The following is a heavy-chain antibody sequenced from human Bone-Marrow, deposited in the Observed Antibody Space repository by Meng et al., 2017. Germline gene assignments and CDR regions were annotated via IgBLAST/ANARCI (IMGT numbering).Heavy chain of an antibody. J-gene: IGHJ6*02. CDR1: GYTFTSYD. Sequence: ASVKVSCKASGYTFTSYDINWVRQATGQGLEWMGWMNPNSGNTGYAQKFQGRVTITRNTSISTAYMELSSLRSEDTAVYYCARVGKTRVHFQRSGSYYKSYYYYGMDVWGQGTTVTVSS. V-gene: IGHV1-8*03. CDR3: ARVGKTRVHFQRSGSYYKSYYYYGMDV. CDR2: MNPNSGNT. D-gene: IGHD3-10*01.